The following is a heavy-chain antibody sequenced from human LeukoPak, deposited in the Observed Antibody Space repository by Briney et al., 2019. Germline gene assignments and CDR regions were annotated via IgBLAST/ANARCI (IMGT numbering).Heavy chain of an antibody. D-gene: IGHD2-2*01. Sequence: GGSLRLSCAASGFTFSSYWMSWVRQAPGKGLEWVSNIKRDGSEKYYVDSVKGRFTISRDNAKNSLYLQMNSLRAEDTAVYYCSRDYYVCISTSCYRMQGYWGQGTLVTVSS. CDR3: SRDYYVCISTSCYRMQGY. CDR2: IKRDGSEK. CDR1: GFTFSSYW. J-gene: IGHJ4*02. V-gene: IGHV3-7*01.